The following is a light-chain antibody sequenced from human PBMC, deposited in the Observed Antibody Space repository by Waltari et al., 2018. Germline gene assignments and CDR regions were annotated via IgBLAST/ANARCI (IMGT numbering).Light chain of an antibody. V-gene: IGLV2-14*01. CDR1: SSDVGGYNY. J-gene: IGLJ1*01. CDR2: EVS. CDR3: SSYTSSSTLV. Sequence: QSALTQPASVSGSPGQSITISCTGTSSDVGGYNYVSWYQQHPGKAPKLMIYEVSNRPSGGSNRVPGSRSRNTASRTISGLQAEDEADYYCSSYTSSSTLVFGTGTKVTVL.